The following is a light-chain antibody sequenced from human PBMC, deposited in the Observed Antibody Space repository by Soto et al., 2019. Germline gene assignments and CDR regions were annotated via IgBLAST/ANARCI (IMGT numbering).Light chain of an antibody. J-gene: IGKJ2*01. CDR3: QQYGRSAT. V-gene: IGKV3-20*01. CDR1: QSVSSNY. CDR2: GAS. Sequence: EIVLTQSPGTLSLSPGERATLSCRASQSVSSNYLAWYQQKPGQAPRLLIYGASSRATGIPDRFSGSGSGTDFTLTVSRLEPEDFAVYYCQQYGRSATFGQGTKLEIK.